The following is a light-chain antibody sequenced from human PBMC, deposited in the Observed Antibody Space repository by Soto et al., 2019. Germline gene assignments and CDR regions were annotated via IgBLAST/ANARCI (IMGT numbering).Light chain of an antibody. CDR1: RSNIGSNT. J-gene: IGLJ3*02. Sequence: QSVLTQPPSASGTPGQRVTISCSGSRSNIGSNTVNWYQQLPGTAPKLLIYSNNQRPSGVPDRFSGSQSGTSASLAISGLPSEDEADYYCAAWDDSLNGPVFGGGTKLTVL. V-gene: IGLV1-44*01. CDR3: AAWDDSLNGPV. CDR2: SNN.